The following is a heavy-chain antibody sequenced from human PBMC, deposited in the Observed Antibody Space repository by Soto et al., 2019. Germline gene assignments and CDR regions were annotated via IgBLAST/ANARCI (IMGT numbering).Heavy chain of an antibody. CDR3: ARGWGFGFDP. D-gene: IGHD3-10*01. J-gene: IGHJ5*02. V-gene: IGHV4-34*01. CDR2: INHRGST. Sequence: QVQLQQWGAGLLKPSETLSLACAVYGGSFSGPNWSWIRQPPGKGLAWIGEINHRGSTNYNPSLKSLVTISIDMSKNQYSLKVSSVTAADTAVYYCARGWGFGFDPWGQGILVTVSS. CDR1: GGSFSGPN.